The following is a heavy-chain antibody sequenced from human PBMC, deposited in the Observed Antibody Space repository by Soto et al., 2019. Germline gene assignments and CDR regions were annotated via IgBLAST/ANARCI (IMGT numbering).Heavy chain of an antibody. CDR1: GFTFSSYS. CDR3: ASDDSYGDYSTFDY. D-gene: IGHD4-17*01. CDR2: ISYDGTNK. Sequence: QVQLVESGGGVVQPGRSLRLSCAASGFTFSSYSIHWVRQAPGKGLEWVALISYDGTNKQYTDSVKGRFTISRDNSKNTLYLQMNRLRPEDTAVYYCASDDSYGDYSTFDYWGQGVLVTVSS. J-gene: IGHJ4*02. V-gene: IGHV3-30-3*01.